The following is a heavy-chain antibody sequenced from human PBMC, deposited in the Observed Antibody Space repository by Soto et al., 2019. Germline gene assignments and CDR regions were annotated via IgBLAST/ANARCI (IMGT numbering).Heavy chain of an antibody. V-gene: IGHV1-8*01. Sequence: ASVKVSCKASGYTFTSYDIHWVRQATGQGLEWMGWMNPNSGNTGYAQKFQGRVSMTRNTSISTAYMELSSLRSEDTAVYYCAGGGSWVTLGGVIVNHDFDYWGQGTLVTVSS. CDR1: GYTFTSYD. D-gene: IGHD3-16*02. J-gene: IGHJ4*02. CDR3: AGGGSWVTLGGVIVNHDFDY. CDR2: MNPNSGNT.